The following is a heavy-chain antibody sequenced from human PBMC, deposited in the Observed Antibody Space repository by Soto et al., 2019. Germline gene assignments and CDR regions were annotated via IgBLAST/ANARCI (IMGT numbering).Heavy chain of an antibody. Sequence: ETLSLTCTVSGGSISSSSYYWGWIRQPPGKGLEWIGSIYYSGSTYYNPSLKSRVTISVDTSKNQFSLKLSSVTAADTAVYYCATSYYYDSSGSPGRFDPWGQGTLVTVSS. CDR2: IYYSGST. CDR3: ATSYYYDSSGSPGRFDP. J-gene: IGHJ5*02. D-gene: IGHD3-22*01. CDR1: GGSISSSSYY. V-gene: IGHV4-39*01.